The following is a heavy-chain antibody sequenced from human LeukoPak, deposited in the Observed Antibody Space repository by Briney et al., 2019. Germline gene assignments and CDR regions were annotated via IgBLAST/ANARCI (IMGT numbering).Heavy chain of an antibody. J-gene: IGHJ4*02. Sequence: SETLSLTCTVSGGSVSSGSYYWSWIRQPPGKGLEWIGYIYYSGSTSFNPSLKSRVIISADMSKNQFSLKLSSVTAADTAVYYCARHRGQADLDFWGQGTLVTVSS. CDR2: IYYSGST. V-gene: IGHV4-61*01. CDR3: ARHRGQADLDF. D-gene: IGHD3-10*01. CDR1: GGSVSSGSYY.